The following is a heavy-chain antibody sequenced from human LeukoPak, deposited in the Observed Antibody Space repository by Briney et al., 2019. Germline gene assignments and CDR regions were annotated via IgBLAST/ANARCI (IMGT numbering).Heavy chain of an antibody. J-gene: IGHJ4*02. D-gene: IGHD4-17*01. CDR2: IYYSGST. CDR3: ARADGDYFDY. CDR1: GGSISSGGYS. V-gene: IGHV4-30-4*07. Sequence: PSETLSLTCAVSGGSISSGGYSWSWIRQPPGTGLEWIGYIYYSGSTYYNPSLKSRVTISVDTSKNQFSLKLSSVTAADTAVYYCARADGDYFDYWGQGTLVTVSS.